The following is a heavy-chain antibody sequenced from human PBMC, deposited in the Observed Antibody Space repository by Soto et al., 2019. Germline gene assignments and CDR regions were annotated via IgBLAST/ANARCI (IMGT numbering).Heavy chain of an antibody. CDR3: ASGGTVGYSYVIDY. CDR1: GGSISSYY. V-gene: IGHV4-4*07. Sequence: PSETLSLTCTVSGGSISSYYWSWIRQPAGKGLEWIGRIYTSGSTNYNPSLKSRVTMSVDTSKNQFSLKLSSVTAADTAVYYCASGGTVGYSYVIDYWGQGTLVTVYS. J-gene: IGHJ4*02. CDR2: IYTSGST. D-gene: IGHD5-18*01.